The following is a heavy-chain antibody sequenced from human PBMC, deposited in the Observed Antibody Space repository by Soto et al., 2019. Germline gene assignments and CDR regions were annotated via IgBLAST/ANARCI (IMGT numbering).Heavy chain of an antibody. Sequence: LGESLKISCKGSGYSFTSYWIGWVRQMPGKGLEWMGIIYPGDSDTRYSPSFQGQVTISADKSISTAYLQWSSLKASDTAMYYCAREQYYYDSRVYYYGMDVWGQGTTVTVSS. J-gene: IGHJ6*02. CDR3: AREQYYYDSRVYYYGMDV. V-gene: IGHV5-51*01. CDR2: IYPGDSDT. CDR1: GYSFTSYW. D-gene: IGHD3-22*01.